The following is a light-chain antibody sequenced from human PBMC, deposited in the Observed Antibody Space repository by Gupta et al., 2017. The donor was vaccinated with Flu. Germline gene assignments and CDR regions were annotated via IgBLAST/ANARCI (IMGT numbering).Light chain of an antibody. Sequence: DIVMTQSPATLSVSPGERATLSCRASQSLSNNLAWYQQKPGQAPRLLIYGASFRAPGIPARSSGSGSGTEFTRTISSLQSEDFAVYYCQQFDNWALFGQGTKLEIK. CDR2: GAS. V-gene: IGKV3-15*01. CDR3: QQFDNWAL. J-gene: IGKJ2*01. CDR1: QSLSNN.